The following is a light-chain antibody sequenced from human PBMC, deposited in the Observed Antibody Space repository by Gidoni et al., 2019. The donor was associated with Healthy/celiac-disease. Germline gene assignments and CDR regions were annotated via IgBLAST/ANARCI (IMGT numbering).Light chain of an antibody. J-gene: IGKJ2*02. Sequence: DIHMTQSPSSLSASVGDRVTITCRASQSISTSSNWYQQKPGKAPNLLIYGASSLQSGVPSRFTGSGSGTDFTLTINSLQPEDFATYYCQQSYSAPRTFGQGTKLE. CDR3: QQSYSAPRT. CDR1: QSISTS. V-gene: IGKV1-39*01. CDR2: GAS.